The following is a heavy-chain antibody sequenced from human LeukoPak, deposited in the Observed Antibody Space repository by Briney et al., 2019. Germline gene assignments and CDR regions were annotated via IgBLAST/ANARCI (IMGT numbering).Heavy chain of an antibody. J-gene: IGHJ4*02. CDR3: ARGGLYYYDSSGYSDY. CDR2: IHYSGST. Sequence: SETLSLTCTVSGGSISSYYWSWIRQPPGKGLEWIGYIHYSGSTNYNPSLKSRVTISVDTSKNQFSLKLSSVTAADTAVYYCARGGLYYYDSSGYSDYWGQGTLVTVSS. D-gene: IGHD3-22*01. CDR1: GGSISSYY. V-gene: IGHV4-59*01.